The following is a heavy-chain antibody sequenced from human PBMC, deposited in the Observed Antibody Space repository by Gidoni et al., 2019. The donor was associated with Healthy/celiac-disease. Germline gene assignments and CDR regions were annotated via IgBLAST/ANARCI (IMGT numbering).Heavy chain of an antibody. V-gene: IGHV3-30*03. CDR2: ISYDGSNK. J-gene: IGHJ4*02. D-gene: IGHD5-12*01. Sequence: QVQLVESGADVVQPGRSLRLSCAASGFAFSSYGMHWVRQAPGKGLEWVAVISYDGSNKYYADSVKGRFTISRDNSKNTLYLQMNSLRAEDTAVYYCALGSTRDPRFDYWGQGTLVTVSS. CDR1: GFAFSSYG. CDR3: ALGSTRDPRFDY.